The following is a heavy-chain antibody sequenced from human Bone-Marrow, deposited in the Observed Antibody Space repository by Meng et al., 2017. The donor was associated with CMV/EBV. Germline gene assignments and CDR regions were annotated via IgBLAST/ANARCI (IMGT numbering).Heavy chain of an antibody. D-gene: IGHD2-2*01. CDR3: ARGYCSSTSCYCWVDV. Sequence: GESLKISCAASGFTFSSYSMNWVRQAPGKGLEWVSSISSSSSYIYYADSVKGRFTISRDNAKNSLYLQMNSLRAEDTAVYYCARGYCSSTSCYCWVDVWGQGTTVTVSS. V-gene: IGHV3-21*01. CDR1: GFTFSSYS. CDR2: ISSSSSYI. J-gene: IGHJ6*02.